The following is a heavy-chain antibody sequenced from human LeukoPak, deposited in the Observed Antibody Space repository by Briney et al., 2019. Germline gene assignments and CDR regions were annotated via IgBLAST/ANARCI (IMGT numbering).Heavy chain of an antibody. D-gene: IGHD3-10*01. CDR1: GFTFSSYA. V-gene: IGHV3-30-3*01. Sequence: QPGGSLRLSCAASGFTFSSYAMHWVRQAPGKGLEWVAVISYDGSNKYYADSVKGRFTISRDNSKNPLYLQMNSLRAEDTAVYYCARESSERDGSGSFDYWGQGTLVTVSS. J-gene: IGHJ4*02. CDR2: ISYDGSNK. CDR3: ARESSERDGSGSFDY.